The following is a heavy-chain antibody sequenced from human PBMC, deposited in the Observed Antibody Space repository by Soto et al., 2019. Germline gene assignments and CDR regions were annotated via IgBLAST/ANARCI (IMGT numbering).Heavy chain of an antibody. Sequence: HLQLQESGPGLVKPSETLSLTCTVSGDSISSSTYYWGWIRQPPGKGLEWIGNTYYSGITYYNPSLKSRVAISVDTSKNQLSLKLSSVSAADTAIYYCARSNSGYYKWFDPWGQGTLVTVSS. D-gene: IGHD3-22*01. CDR3: ARSNSGYYKWFDP. CDR1: GDSISSSTYY. CDR2: TYYSGIT. J-gene: IGHJ5*02. V-gene: IGHV4-39*01.